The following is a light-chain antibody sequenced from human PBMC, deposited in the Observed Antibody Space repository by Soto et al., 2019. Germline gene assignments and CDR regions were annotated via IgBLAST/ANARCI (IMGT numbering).Light chain of an antibody. V-gene: IGKV1-5*03. CDR2: KAS. CDR3: QQYNSYWT. Sequence: DIQMTQSPSTLSASVGDRVTITCRASQSISNWLAWYQQKPGKAPNLLIYKASSLESGGPSRLSGSGSGTDFTLTISSLQPDDFATYSCQQYNSYWTFGQGTKVEIK. CDR1: QSISNW. J-gene: IGKJ1*01.